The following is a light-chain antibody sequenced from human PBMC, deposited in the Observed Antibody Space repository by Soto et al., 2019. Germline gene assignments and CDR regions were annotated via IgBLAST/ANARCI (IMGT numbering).Light chain of an antibody. CDR3: QQYANLPLT. Sequence: DLQMTQSPSSLSASVGDRVTITCQASDDISNYLNWYQQKPGKAPKVLIYDASHSESGVPSRFSGGGSGTEFTFTISSLQAEDIATYYCQQYANLPLTFGPGTKVDIK. J-gene: IGKJ3*01. CDR2: DAS. CDR1: DDISNY. V-gene: IGKV1-33*01.